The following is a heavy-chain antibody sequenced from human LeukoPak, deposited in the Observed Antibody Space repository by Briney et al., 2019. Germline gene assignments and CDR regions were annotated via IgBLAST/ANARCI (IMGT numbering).Heavy chain of an antibody. J-gene: IGHJ6*03. Sequence: GSLRLSCVPSVFSFSDYYMSWIRQAPGEGVEWVSYISSSGSTIYYADSVKGRFTISRDNAKNSLYLQMNSLRAEDTAVYYCARVAGDGVYYYMDVWGKGTTVTVSS. CDR2: ISSSGSTI. V-gene: IGHV3-11*01. D-gene: IGHD5-24*01. CDR1: VFSFSDYY. CDR3: ARVAGDGVYYYMDV.